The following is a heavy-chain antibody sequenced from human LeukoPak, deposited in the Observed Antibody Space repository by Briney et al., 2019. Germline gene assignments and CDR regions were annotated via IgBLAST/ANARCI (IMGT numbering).Heavy chain of an antibody. D-gene: IGHD4-23*01. V-gene: IGHV3-74*03. Sequence: GGSLRLSCGATGFTISSYWMHWVRQAPGKGLVWVSRINGDGSSTTYADSVKGRFTISRDNAKNTLYLQMNSLRAEDTAVYYCAKGGTTVVDYWGQGTLVAVSS. CDR3: AKGGTTVVDY. J-gene: IGHJ4*02. CDR1: GFTISSYW. CDR2: INGDGSST.